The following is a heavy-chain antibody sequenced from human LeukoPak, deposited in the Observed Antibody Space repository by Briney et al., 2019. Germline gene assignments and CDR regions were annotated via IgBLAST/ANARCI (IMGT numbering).Heavy chain of an antibody. V-gene: IGHV3-23*01. CDR3: AKAPPQENSNCHPKYFDY. J-gene: IGHJ4*02. CDR2: ISGSGGST. Sequence: GGSLRLSCAASGFTFSSYAMSWVRQAPGKGLEWVSAISGSGGSTYYADSVKGRFTISRDNSKNTLYLQMNSLRAEDTAVYYCAKAPPQENSNCHPKYFDYWGQGTLVTVSS. CDR1: GFTFSSYA. D-gene: IGHD4-11*01.